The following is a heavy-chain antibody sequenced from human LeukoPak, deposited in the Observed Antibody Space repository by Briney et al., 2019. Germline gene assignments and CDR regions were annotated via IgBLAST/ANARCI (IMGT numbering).Heavy chain of an antibody. V-gene: IGHV3-74*01. Sequence: GGALRLSCAASGVTFSSYWMHWVRQAPGKGLVWVSRINIDGSSTSYADSVKGRFTISRDNAKNTLYLQMNSLRAEDTAVYYCARASMVTGSDYWGQGTLVTVSS. CDR2: INIDGSST. CDR1: GVTFSSYW. CDR3: ARASMVTGSDY. D-gene: IGHD5-18*01. J-gene: IGHJ4*02.